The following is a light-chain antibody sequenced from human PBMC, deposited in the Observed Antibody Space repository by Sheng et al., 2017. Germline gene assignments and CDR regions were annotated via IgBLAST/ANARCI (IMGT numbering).Light chain of an antibody. CDR1: SLGSKY. V-gene: IGLV3-1*01. J-gene: IGLJ1*01. CDR3: QAWDSSTVV. Sequence: SFDLTQTPSVSVSPGQTASISCSGDSLGSKYASWYQQKPGQSPVLVIYQDTKRPSGIPERFSGSNSGNTATLTISGTQATDEADYYCQAWDSSTVVFGTGTKVTVL. CDR2: QDT.